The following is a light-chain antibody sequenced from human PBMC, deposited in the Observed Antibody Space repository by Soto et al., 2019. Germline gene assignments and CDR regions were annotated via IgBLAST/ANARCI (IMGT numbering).Light chain of an antibody. CDR3: QQSYSTPYT. J-gene: IGKJ3*01. V-gene: IGKV1-39*01. CDR2: AAS. CDR1: QSISKY. Sequence: DIQMTRSPSSLSASVGDRVTITCRAGQSISKYLNWYQQKPGKAPKVLIYAASSLQGGVPSRFSGSGSGTDFTLSINSLQPEDSATYYCQQSYSTPYTFGPGTKVDIK.